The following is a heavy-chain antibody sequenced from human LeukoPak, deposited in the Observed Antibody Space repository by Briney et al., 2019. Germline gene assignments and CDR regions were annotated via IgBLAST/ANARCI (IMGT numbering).Heavy chain of an antibody. CDR2: IFYSGST. V-gene: IGHV4-59*05. D-gene: IGHD5-12*01. CDR1: GGSVSSHY. Sequence: PSETLSLTCTVSGGSVSSHYWSWIRQPPGKGLEWIASIFYSGSTYYNPSLKSRVTISVDTSKNQFSLKLSSVTAADTAVYYCARHSRGYDLPLWGQGTLVTVSS. CDR3: ARHSRGYDLPL. J-gene: IGHJ4*02.